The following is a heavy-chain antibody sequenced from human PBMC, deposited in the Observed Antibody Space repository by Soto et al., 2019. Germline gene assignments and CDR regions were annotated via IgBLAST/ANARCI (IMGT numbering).Heavy chain of an antibody. D-gene: IGHD1-26*01. J-gene: IGHJ5*02. CDR2: IKQNGSEK. Sequence: EAHLVESGGDLVQPGGSLRLSCEASGFIFSNYWMTWVRQAPGKGLEYVANIKQNGSEKYYVDSVKGRLTISRDNAKNSLYLQMNSLRAEDTAIYYCAKVAIGTTFYNWLDPWGQGTLVTVSS. CDR3: AKVAIGTTFYNWLDP. V-gene: IGHV3-7*01. CDR1: GFIFSNYW.